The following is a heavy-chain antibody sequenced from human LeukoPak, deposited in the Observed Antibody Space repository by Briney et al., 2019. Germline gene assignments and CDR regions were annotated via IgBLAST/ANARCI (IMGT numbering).Heavy chain of an antibody. Sequence: SETLSLTCTVPGGSISSGGHYWSWIRQHPGKGLEWIGNIYYSGSTYYNPSLKSRVAISLDTSKNQFSLRLSSVTAADTAVYYCARDTKGYGDYGYWGQGTLVTVSS. CDR1: GGSISSGGHY. J-gene: IGHJ4*02. V-gene: IGHV4-31*03. CDR3: ARDTKGYGDYGY. D-gene: IGHD4-17*01. CDR2: IYYSGST.